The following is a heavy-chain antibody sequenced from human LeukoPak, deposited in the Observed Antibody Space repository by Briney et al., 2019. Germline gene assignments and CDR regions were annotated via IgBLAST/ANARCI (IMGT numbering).Heavy chain of an antibody. J-gene: IGHJ4*02. CDR1: GFPFSDFS. D-gene: IGHD2-8*01. Sequence: GGSLRLSCATSGFPFSDFSMTWVRQAPGKGREWISTTNSGGTSTYYAESVKGRFTISRDNSKNALYLQMSSLRVEDTAIYYCAKQSYARSLGEGGPGTLVTVSS. V-gene: IGHV3-23*01. CDR3: AKQSYARSLGE. CDR2: TNSGGTST.